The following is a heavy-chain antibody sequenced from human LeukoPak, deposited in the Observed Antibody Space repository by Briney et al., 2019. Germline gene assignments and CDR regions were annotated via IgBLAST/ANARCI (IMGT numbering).Heavy chain of an antibody. Sequence: ASVKVSCKASGYTFTSYDINWVRQATGQGLEWMGWMNPNSGNTGYAQKFQGRVTMTRNTSISTAYMELSSLRSEDTAVYYCARDKGGMVRGVRGFDPWGQGTLVTVSS. CDR1: GYTFTSYD. V-gene: IGHV1-8*01. D-gene: IGHD3-10*01. CDR3: ARDKGGMVRGVRGFDP. CDR2: MNPNSGNT. J-gene: IGHJ5*02.